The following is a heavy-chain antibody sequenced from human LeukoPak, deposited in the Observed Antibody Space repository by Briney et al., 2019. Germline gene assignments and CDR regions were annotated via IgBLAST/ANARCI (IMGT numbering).Heavy chain of an antibody. V-gene: IGHV4-34*01. CDR3: AGGTTSRSFDY. D-gene: IGHD1-1*01. CDR1: GGSFSGYY. CDR2: INHSGST. J-gene: IGHJ4*02. Sequence: PSETLSLTCAVYGGSFSGYYWSWIRQPPGKELEWIGEINHSGSTNYNPSLKSRVTISVDTSKNQFSLKLSSVTAADTAVYYCAGGTTSRSFDYWGQGTLVTVSS.